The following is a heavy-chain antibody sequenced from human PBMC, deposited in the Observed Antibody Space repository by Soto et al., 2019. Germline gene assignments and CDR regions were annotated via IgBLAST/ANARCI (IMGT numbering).Heavy chain of an antibody. CDR3: GRRGEGTNWVLSAYGYFEL. J-gene: IGHJ2*01. CDR2: IYYSGST. D-gene: IGHD3-9*01. V-gene: IGHV4-31*03. CDR1: SCYISSGGYY. Sequence: QVQLQESGPGLVKHSQTLSLTCTVSSCYISSGGYYWSWLRQHTGKGLEWIGCIYYSGSTYYNRSLKSRFTISVDTSKNQFSLKLSSVTAADTAVYYCGRRGEGTNWVLSAYGYFELLGRGTLDTVSS.